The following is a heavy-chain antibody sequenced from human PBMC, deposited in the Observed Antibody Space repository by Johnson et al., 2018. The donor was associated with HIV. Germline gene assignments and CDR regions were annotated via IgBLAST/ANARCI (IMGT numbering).Heavy chain of an antibody. D-gene: IGHD3-3*01. V-gene: IGHV3-30-3*01. CDR3: ASSLIQFLEWLSEPAAFDI. Sequence: QVQLVESGGGVVQPGRSLRLSCAASGFTFSSYAMHWVRQAPGKGLEWVAVISYDGSNKYYADSVKGRFTISRDNSKNTLYLQMNSLRAEDTAVYYCASSLIQFLEWLSEPAAFDIWGQGTMVTVSS. CDR1: GFTFSSYA. CDR2: ISYDGSNK. J-gene: IGHJ3*02.